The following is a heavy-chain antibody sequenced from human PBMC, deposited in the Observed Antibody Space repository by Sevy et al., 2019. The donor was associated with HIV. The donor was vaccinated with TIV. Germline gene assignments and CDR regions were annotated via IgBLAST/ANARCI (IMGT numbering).Heavy chain of an antibody. J-gene: IGHJ3*02. CDR1: GFTVSSNY. V-gene: IGHV3-53*01. CDR2: IYSGGST. D-gene: IGHD3-10*01. Sequence: GGSLRLSCAASGFTVSSNYMSWVRQAPGKGLEWVSVIYSGGSTYYADSVKGRFTISRDNSKNTLYLQMNSLRAEDTAVYYCARGPYYYGSGSYLRGGAFDIWGQWTMVTVSS. CDR3: ARGPYYYGSGSYLRGGAFDI.